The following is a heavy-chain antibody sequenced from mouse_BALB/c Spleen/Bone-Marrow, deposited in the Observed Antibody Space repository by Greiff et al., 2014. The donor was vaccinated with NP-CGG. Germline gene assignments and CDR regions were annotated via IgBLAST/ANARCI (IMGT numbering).Heavy chain of an antibody. Sequence: QVQLKESAAELARPGASVKMSCKASGYTFTSYTMHWVKQRPGQGLEWIGYFNPSSGYIEYNQKFKGKTTLTADKYSSTAYIQLSSLTSEDSAVYYCARLNYGYWFAYWGQGTLVTVSA. CDR2: FNPSSGYI. CDR1: GYTFTSYT. V-gene: IGHV1-4*02. D-gene: IGHD1-2*01. CDR3: ARLNYGYWFAY. J-gene: IGHJ3*01.